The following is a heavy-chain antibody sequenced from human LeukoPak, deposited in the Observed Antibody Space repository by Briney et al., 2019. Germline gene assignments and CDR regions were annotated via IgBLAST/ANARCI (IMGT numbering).Heavy chain of an antibody. V-gene: IGHV3-21*01. D-gene: IGHD6-19*01. CDR1: GFTFNMYT. CDR2: ISSSGVYI. Sequence: GGSLRLSCAASGFTFNMYTMNWVRQAPGKWLEWVSSISSSGVYIYYADSLKGRFTISRDNAKNSLYLQMNSLRAEDTAVYYCARDTTFDAVAGIILEGPNWYFDLWGRGTLVTVSS. CDR3: ARDTTFDAVAGIILEGPNWYFDL. J-gene: IGHJ2*01.